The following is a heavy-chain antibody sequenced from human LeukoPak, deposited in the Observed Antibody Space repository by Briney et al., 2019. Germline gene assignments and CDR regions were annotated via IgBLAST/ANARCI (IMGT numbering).Heavy chain of an antibody. CDR2: INHGGSI. CDR1: GGSFSGQY. CDR3: AGGDYHGSESYANY. J-gene: IGHJ4*02. D-gene: IGHD3-10*01. V-gene: IGHV4-34*01. Sequence: SEPLSLTFAVYGGSFSGQYWGWIRPPPGKGLGWIGEINHGGSISYNTSLKSRVTISLDTSKNQFSLKLSSVTAADTAVYYCAGGDYHGSESYANYWGQGTLVTVSS.